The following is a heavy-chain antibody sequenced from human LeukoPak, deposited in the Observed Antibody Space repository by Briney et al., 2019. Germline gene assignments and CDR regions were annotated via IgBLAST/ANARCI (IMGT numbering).Heavy chain of an antibody. D-gene: IGHD4-17*01. Sequence: SETLSLTCAVYGGSFGGYYWSWVRQPPGNGLEWIGEINHSGSTNYNPSLKSRVTISVDTSKNQFSLKLSSVTAADTAVYDCARGPYGIDYWGQGTLVTVSS. CDR3: ARGPYGIDY. J-gene: IGHJ4*02. V-gene: IGHV4-34*01. CDR1: GGSFGGYY. CDR2: INHSGST.